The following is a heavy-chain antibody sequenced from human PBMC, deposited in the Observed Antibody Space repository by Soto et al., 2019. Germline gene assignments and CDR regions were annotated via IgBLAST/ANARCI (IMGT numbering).Heavy chain of an antibody. V-gene: IGHV3-23*01. CDR1: GFTFSTYA. CDR3: AQDSTGNYLWYLGQ. D-gene: IGHD1-1*01. CDR2: ISSTGAST. J-gene: IGHJ4*02. Sequence: GGSLRLSCAVSGFTFSTYAMTWVRQSPGKGLEWVSSISSTGASTYYVESVKGRFNISRDSSKSTLFLQMTNLRAEDTAVYYCAQDSTGNYLWYLGQWGQGTLVTVSS.